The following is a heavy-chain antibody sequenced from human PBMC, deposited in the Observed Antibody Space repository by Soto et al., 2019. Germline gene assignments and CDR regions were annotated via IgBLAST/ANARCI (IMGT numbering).Heavy chain of an antibody. CDR3: ARGFGIAAAGGFHY. Sequence: GGSLRLCCAASGFTFSSYWMHWVRQAPGKGLVWVSRINSDGSSTSYADSVKGRFTISRDNAKNTLYLQMNSLRAEDTAVYYCARGFGIAAAGGFHYWGQGTLVTSPQ. CDR2: INSDGSST. V-gene: IGHV3-74*01. D-gene: IGHD6-13*01. CDR1: GFTFSSYW. J-gene: IGHJ4*02.